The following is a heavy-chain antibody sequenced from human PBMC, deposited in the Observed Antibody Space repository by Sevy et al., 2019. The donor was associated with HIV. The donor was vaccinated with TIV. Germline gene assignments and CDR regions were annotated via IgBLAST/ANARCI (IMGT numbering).Heavy chain of an antibody. CDR3: ARVVMSSSWPCFDY. V-gene: IGHV1-18*01. D-gene: IGHD6-13*01. J-gene: IGHJ4*02. Sequence: ASVKVSCKASGYTFTTYAITWVRQAPGEGLEWMGWISVNNGNGNYAQKVQDRVTMTTDTSTNTAYMELRSLRSDDTAMYYCARVVMSSSWPCFDYWGQGTLVTVSS. CDR2: ISVNNGNG. CDR1: GYTFTTYA.